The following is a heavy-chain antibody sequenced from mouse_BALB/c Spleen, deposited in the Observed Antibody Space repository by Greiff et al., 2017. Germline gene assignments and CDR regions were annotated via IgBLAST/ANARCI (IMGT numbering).Heavy chain of an antibody. CDR1: GYSITSGYY. J-gene: IGHJ3*01. Sequence: ESGPGLVKPSQSLSLTCSVTGYSITSGYYWNWIRQFPGNKLEWMGYISYDGSNNYNPSLKNRISITRDTSKNQFFLKLNSVTTEDTATYCCASLYDGYYGGSWFAYWGQGTLVTVSA. CDR3: ASLYDGYYGGSWFAY. V-gene: IGHV3-6*02. CDR2: ISYDGSN. D-gene: IGHD2-3*01.